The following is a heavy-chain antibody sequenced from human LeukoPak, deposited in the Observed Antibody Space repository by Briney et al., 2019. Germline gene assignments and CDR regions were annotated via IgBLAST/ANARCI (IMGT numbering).Heavy chain of an antibody. V-gene: IGHV1-3*01. J-gene: IGHJ4*02. CDR3: ARDDCGDTCYPGGY. CDR2: INAGNGDT. Sequence: ASVKVSCKASGCTFTNYVVHWARQAPGQRPEWMGWINAGNGDTKYSQNFQGRVTITRDTSASTAYMELSSLTSEDTALYYCARDDCGDTCYPGGYWGQGTLVTVSS. D-gene: IGHD2-21*01. CDR1: GCTFTNYV.